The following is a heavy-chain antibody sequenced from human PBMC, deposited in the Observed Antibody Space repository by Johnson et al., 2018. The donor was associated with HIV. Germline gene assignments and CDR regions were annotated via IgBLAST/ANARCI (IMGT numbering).Heavy chain of an antibody. V-gene: IGHV3-20*04. Sequence: VQLVESGGGVVRPGGSLRLSCAASGFTFDDYGMSWVRQAPGKGLEWVSGINWNGGSTGYADSVKGRFTISRDNAKNSLYLQMNSLRAEDTALYYCARDWAAVGRVGGMDAFDLWGQGTMVTVSS. D-gene: IGHD6-13*01. J-gene: IGHJ3*01. CDR3: ARDWAAVGRVGGMDAFDL. CDR2: INWNGGST. CDR1: GFTFDDYG.